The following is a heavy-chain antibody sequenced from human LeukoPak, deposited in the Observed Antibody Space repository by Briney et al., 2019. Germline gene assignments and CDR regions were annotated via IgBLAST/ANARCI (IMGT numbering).Heavy chain of an antibody. J-gene: IGHJ6*02. CDR2: ISWNSGSI. CDR3: AKEGNGSDGMDV. V-gene: IGHV3-9*01. Sequence: GGSLRLSCAASGFTFDDYAMHWVRQAPGKGLEWVSGISWNSGSIGYADSVKGRFTISRDNAKNSLYLQMNSLRAEDTALYYCAKEGNGSDGMDVWGQGTTVTVSS. CDR1: GFTFDDYA. D-gene: IGHD3-10*01.